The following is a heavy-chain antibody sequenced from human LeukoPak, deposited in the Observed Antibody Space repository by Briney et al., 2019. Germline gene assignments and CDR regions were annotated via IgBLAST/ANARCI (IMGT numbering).Heavy chain of an antibody. Sequence: GGSLRLSCAASGFTFSSYAMSWVRQAPGKGLEWVSAISGSGSSTYYADSVKGRFTISRDNSKNTLYLQMNSLRAEDTAVYYCAKDTGSSSWLRFDYWGQGTLVTVSS. CDR3: AKDTGSSSWLRFDY. D-gene: IGHD6-13*01. V-gene: IGHV3-23*01. CDR1: GFTFSSYA. J-gene: IGHJ4*02. CDR2: ISGSGSST.